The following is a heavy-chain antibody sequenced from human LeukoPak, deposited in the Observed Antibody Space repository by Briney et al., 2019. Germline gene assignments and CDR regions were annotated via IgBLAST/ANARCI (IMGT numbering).Heavy chain of an antibody. CDR3: ARPGGRDHGGNSVAFDI. V-gene: IGHV4-59*08. J-gene: IGHJ3*02. CDR1: GGSISGYY. Sequence: SETLSLTCTASGGSISGYYWSWIRQPPGKGLEWLGFINNTGNTNYNPSLKSRVTISLDTSKNQFSLSLSSVTAADTAVYYCARPGGRDHGGNSVAFDIWGQGTMVTVSS. CDR2: INNTGNT. D-gene: IGHD4-23*01.